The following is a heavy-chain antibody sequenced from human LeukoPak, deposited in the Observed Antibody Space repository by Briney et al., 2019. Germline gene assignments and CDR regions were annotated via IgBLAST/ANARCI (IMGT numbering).Heavy chain of an antibody. Sequence: SVKVSCKASGGTFSSYAISWVRQAPGQGLEWMGGIIPIFGTANYAQKFQGRVTITTDESASTAYMELSSLRSEDTAVYYCARGIITGTRNGAFDIWGQGTMVTVSS. CDR2: IIPIFGTA. CDR1: GGTFSSYA. J-gene: IGHJ3*02. D-gene: IGHD1-20*01. V-gene: IGHV1-69*05. CDR3: ARGIITGTRNGAFDI.